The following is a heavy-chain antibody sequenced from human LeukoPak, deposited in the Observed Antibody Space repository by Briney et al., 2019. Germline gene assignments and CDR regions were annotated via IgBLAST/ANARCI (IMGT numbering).Heavy chain of an antibody. D-gene: IGHD2-2*01. Sequence: GGSLRLSCAASGFTFDDYGLSWVRQVPGKGLEWVSGLNWNGASTGYADSVKGRFTISRDNSKNTLYLQMNSLRAEDTAVYYCAKDGAGSQSYCSSTSCYVDYWGQGTLVTVSS. CDR1: GFTFDDYG. CDR2: LNWNGAST. J-gene: IGHJ4*02. CDR3: AKDGAGSQSYCSSTSCYVDY. V-gene: IGHV3-20*04.